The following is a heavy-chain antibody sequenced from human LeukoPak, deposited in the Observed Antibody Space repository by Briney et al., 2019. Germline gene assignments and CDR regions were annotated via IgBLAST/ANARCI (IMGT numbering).Heavy chain of an antibody. V-gene: IGHV4-59*01. D-gene: IGHD6-13*01. CDR1: GDSINDYY. J-gene: IGHJ4*02. CDR2: IHYSGSA. Sequence: SETLSLTCTVSGDSINDYYWSWIRQPPGKGLEWFGYIHYSGSANYNPSLRGRVTMSVDTSKNHFSLKLTSVTAADTAVYYCARALRSSSWYFGCWGQGTLVTVSS. CDR3: ARALRSSSWYFGC.